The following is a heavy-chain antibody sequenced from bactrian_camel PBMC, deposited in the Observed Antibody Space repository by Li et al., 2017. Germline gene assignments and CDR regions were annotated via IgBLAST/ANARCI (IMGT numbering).Heavy chain of an antibody. V-gene: IGHV3S1*01. CDR2: IEPSGGGGST. J-gene: IGHJ4*01. CDR1: LDTDDNYC. Sequence: QLVESGGGSVQAGGSLRLSCVASLDTDDNYCMGWYRQAPGKEREGVALIEPSGGGGSTYYSDSVKGRFTISRDTKNTLSLQMNSLKPEDTAVYHCAADSDDCSGGSGDWYWGPGTQVTVS. CDR3: AADSDDCSGGSGDWY. D-gene: IGHD2*01.